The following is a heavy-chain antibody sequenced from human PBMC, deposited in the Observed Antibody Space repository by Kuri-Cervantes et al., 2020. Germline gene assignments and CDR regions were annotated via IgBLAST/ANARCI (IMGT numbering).Heavy chain of an antibody. CDR2: MYYSGTT. CDR1: SSYS. D-gene: IGHD1-1*01. CDR3: ARVPVGIDAFDI. J-gene: IGHJ3*02. V-gene: IGHV4-39*07. Sequence: SSYSMNWVRQAPGKGLEWIGSMYYSGTTYYNPSLKSRVTISVDTSKNQFSLKLSSVTSADTAVYYCARVPVGIDAFDIWGQGTMVTVSS.